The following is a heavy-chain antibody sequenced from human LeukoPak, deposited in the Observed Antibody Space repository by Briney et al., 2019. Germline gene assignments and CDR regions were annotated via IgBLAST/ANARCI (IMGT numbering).Heavy chain of an antibody. CDR2: IHYTGST. CDR3: ARHSSSWYPDY. V-gene: IGHV4-59*08. J-gene: IGHJ4*02. Sequence: SETLSLTCTVSGGSIRSYYWSWIRQPPGKGLEWIGYIHYTGSTNYNPSLKSRVTMSVDPSKNQFSLQLSSVTATDTAVYFCARHSSSWYPDYWGQGTLVTVSS. CDR1: GGSIRSYY. D-gene: IGHD6-13*01.